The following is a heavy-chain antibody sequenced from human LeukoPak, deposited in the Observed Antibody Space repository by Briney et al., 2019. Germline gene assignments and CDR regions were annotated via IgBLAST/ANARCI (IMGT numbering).Heavy chain of an antibody. D-gene: IGHD3-3*02. J-gene: IGHJ4*02. CDR1: GFTFSSYW. CDR2: IKQDGNEK. CDR3: ARDGAFRIYDY. V-gene: IGHV3-7*01. Sequence: PGGSLRLSCAASGFTFSSYWMTWVRQAPGKGLEWVASIKQDGNEKYYVDSVKGRFTISRDNARNSLYLQMSSLRADDTAVYYCARDGAFRIYDYWGQGTLVTVSS.